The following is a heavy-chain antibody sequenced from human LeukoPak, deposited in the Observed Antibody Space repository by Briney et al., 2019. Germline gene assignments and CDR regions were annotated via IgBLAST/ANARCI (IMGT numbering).Heavy chain of an antibody. CDR2: IKSKTDGGTT. CDR3: TTEYYYDSSGYIDY. CDR1: GFTFSNAW. D-gene: IGHD3-22*01. V-gene: IGHV3-15*01. J-gene: IGHJ4*02. Sequence: GSLRLSCAASGFTFSNAWMSWVRQAPGKGLEWVGRIKSKTDGGTTDYAAPVKGRFTISRDDSKNTLYLQMNSLKTEDTAVYYCTTEYYYDSSGYIDYWGQGTLVTVSS.